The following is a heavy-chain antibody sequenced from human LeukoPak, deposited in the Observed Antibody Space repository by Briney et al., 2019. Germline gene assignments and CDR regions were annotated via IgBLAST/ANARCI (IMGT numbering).Heavy chain of an antibody. CDR2: IYPGDSDT. V-gene: IGHV5-51*01. Sequence: GESLKISCKGSGDTFNTHWIGWVRQMPGKGLEWMGIIYPGDSDTRYSPSFQGQVTISADKSISTAYLQWSSLKASDTAMYYCATNYDSSGYYYVGYWGQGTLVTVSS. CDR1: GDTFNTHW. D-gene: IGHD3-22*01. CDR3: ATNYDSSGYYYVGY. J-gene: IGHJ4*02.